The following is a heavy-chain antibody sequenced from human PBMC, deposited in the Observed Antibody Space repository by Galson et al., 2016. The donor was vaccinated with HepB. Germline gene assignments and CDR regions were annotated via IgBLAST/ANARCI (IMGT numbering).Heavy chain of an antibody. D-gene: IGHD2-15*01. Sequence: SLRLSCAGSGFTFGDYDMHWVRQAPGKGLEWVSFISYDGINQYGAESVRGRFTVSRDDSRRTLYLQMNNLKTEDTAIYFCARDGPRPRVVGEADYGLDKWGQGTTVTVSS. V-gene: IGHV3-30*04. CDR1: GFTFGDYD. CDR2: ISYDGINQ. J-gene: IGHJ6*02. CDR3: ARDGPRPRVVGEADYGLDK.